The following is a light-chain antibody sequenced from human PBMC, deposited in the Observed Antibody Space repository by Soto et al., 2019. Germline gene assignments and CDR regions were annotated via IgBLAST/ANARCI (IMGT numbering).Light chain of an antibody. CDR1: SSNIGTNA. CDR2: NNN. Sequence: QSVLTQPPSASGTPGQRVTISCSGGSSNIGTNAVNWYQQLPGTAPKLLIYNNNQRPSGVPDRFSGSKSGTSASLAIIGLQSEDEADYYCAAWDDSLNGYVFGTGTRSPS. J-gene: IGLJ1*01. CDR3: AAWDDSLNGYV. V-gene: IGLV1-44*01.